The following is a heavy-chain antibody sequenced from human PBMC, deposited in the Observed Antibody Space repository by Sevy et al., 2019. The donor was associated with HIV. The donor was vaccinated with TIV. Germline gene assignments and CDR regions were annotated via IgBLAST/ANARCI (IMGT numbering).Heavy chain of an antibody. Sequence: GGSLRLSCAASRFTFNTYAMHWVRQAPGKGLDWVAFISYDGTNEYYADSVKGRLTISRGNSKNTLYLQMNSLRAEDTAVYYCARDGVSSGWYRGYYFDYWGQGTLVTVSS. D-gene: IGHD6-19*01. CDR3: ARDGVSSGWYRGYYFDY. V-gene: IGHV3-30*04. CDR2: ISYDGTNE. CDR1: RFTFNTYA. J-gene: IGHJ4*02.